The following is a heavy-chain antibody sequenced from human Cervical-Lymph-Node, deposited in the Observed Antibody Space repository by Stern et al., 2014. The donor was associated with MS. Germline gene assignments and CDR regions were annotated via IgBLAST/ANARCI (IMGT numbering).Heavy chain of an antibody. CDR2: IYSSGTT. J-gene: IGHJ6*02. D-gene: IGHD3-22*01. CDR1: GGSISSDNYY. V-gene: IGHV4-31*03. Sequence: QVQLQESGPGLVKPSQTLSLTCTVSGGSISSDNYYWTWIRQHPGKGLEWIGHIYSSGTTYYNPSLKSRVSITVDTSQNIFSIRLSSGTAADTAVYYCARDHFTTSLDVWGHGTTVTVS. CDR3: ARDHFTTSLDV.